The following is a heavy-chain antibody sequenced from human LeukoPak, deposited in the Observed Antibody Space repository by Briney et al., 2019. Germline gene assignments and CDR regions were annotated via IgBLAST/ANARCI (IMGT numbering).Heavy chain of an antibody. J-gene: IGHJ4*02. V-gene: IGHV4-59*01. CDR1: GGSISSYY. Sequence: SETLSLTCTVSGGSISSYYWSWIRQPPGKGLEWVGYIYYSGSTNYNPSLKSRVTISVDTSKNQFSLKLSSVTAADTAVYYCARVSPYSSSWYYFDYWGQGTLVTVSS. D-gene: IGHD6-13*01. CDR2: IYYSGST. CDR3: ARVSPYSSSWYYFDY.